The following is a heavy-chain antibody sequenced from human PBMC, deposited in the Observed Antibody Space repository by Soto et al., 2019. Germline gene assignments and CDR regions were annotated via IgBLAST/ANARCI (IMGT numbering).Heavy chain of an antibody. CDR3: AKDYSGSYLYFDY. J-gene: IGHJ4*02. CDR1: GFTFSSYA. V-gene: IGHV3-23*01. Sequence: EGSLRLSCAASGFTFSSYAMSWVRQAPGKGLEWVSAISGSGGSTYYADSVKGRFTISRDNSKNTLYLQMNSLRAEDTAVYYCAKDYSGSYLYFDYWGQGTLVTVSS. D-gene: IGHD1-26*01. CDR2: ISGSGGST.